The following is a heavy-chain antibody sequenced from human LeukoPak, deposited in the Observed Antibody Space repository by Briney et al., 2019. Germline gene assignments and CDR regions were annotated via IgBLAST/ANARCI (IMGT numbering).Heavy chain of an antibody. CDR3: ARDLQNWGSRDPIIFDY. D-gene: IGHD7-27*01. CDR2: IIPIFGTA. Sequence: SVKVSCKASGGTFSSYAISWVRQAPGQGLEWMGGIIPIFGTANYAQKFQGRVTITADESTSTAYLELSSLRSEDTAVYYCARDLQNWGSRDPIIFDYWGQGTLVTVSS. V-gene: IGHV1-69*13. CDR1: GGTFSSYA. J-gene: IGHJ4*02.